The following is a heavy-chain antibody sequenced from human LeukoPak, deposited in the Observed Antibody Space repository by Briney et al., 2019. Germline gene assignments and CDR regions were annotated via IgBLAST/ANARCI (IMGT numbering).Heavy chain of an antibody. CDR2: ISAGGGNT. J-gene: IGHJ4*02. CDR3: AVPQWELLN. Sequence: PGGSLRLSCAASGPTFSSYTMSWVRQAPGKGLEWVSAISAGGGNTYYAGSVKGRFTISRDNSKNTLYLQMNSLRAEDTAVYSCAVPQWELLNWGQGTLVTVSS. D-gene: IGHD1-26*01. V-gene: IGHV3-23*01. CDR1: GPTFSSYT.